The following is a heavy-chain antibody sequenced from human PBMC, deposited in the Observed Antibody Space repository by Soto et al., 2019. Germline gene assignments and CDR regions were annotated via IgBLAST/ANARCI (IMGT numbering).Heavy chain of an antibody. Sequence: AAVKVSCKASGYTFTDYYMHWVRQAPGQGLEWMGWINPNSGGTNYAQKFQGRVTMTRDTSISTAYMELSRLRSDDTAVYYCARDRATRDWFDPWGQGTLVTVSS. CDR2: INPNSGGT. CDR1: GYTFTDYY. J-gene: IGHJ5*02. V-gene: IGHV1-2*02. CDR3: ARDRATRDWFDP. D-gene: IGHD5-12*01.